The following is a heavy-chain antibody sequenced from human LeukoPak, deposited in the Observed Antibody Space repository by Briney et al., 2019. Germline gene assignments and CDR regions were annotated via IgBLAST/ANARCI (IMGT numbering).Heavy chain of an antibody. CDR1: GGSISSDY. D-gene: IGHD6-19*01. CDR3: AREPSSDRGGYFDY. J-gene: IGHJ4*02. Sequence: SETLSLTCTVSGGSISSDYWSWIRQPPGKGLEWIGYIYYSGSTNYNPSLRSRVTISVDTSKNQFSLKLSSVTAADTAVYYCAREPSSDRGGYFDYWGQGSLVTVSS. V-gene: IGHV4-59*01. CDR2: IYYSGST.